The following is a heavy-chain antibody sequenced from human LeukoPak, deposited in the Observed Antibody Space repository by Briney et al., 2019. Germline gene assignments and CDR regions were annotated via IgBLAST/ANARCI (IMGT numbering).Heavy chain of an antibody. V-gene: IGHV3-30*18. CDR2: ISYDGSNK. Sequence: PGGSLRLSCAASGFTFSSYGMHWVRQAPGKGLEWVAVISYDGSNKYYADSVKGRFTISRDNSKNTLYLQMNSLRAEDTAVYYCAKDLNYYDSSGSPRAFDIWGQGTMVTVSS. CDR1: GFTFSSYG. D-gene: IGHD3-22*01. J-gene: IGHJ3*02. CDR3: AKDLNYYDSSGSPRAFDI.